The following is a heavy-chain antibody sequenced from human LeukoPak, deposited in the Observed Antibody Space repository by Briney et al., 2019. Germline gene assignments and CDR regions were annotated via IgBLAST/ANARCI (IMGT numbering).Heavy chain of an antibody. CDR3: ANSGYCSSTSCFFDY. D-gene: IGHD2-2*01. J-gene: IGHJ4*02. Sequence: PGGSLRLSCAASGFTFSSYAMSWVRQAPGKGLEWVSAISGSGGSTSYADSVTGRFTISRDNSKNTLYMQMNSLRAEDTAVYYCANSGYCSSTSCFFDYWGQGTLVTVSS. V-gene: IGHV3-23*01. CDR1: GFTFSSYA. CDR2: ISGSGGST.